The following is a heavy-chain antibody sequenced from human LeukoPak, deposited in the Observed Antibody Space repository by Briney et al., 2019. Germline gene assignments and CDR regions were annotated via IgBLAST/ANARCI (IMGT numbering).Heavy chain of an antibody. Sequence: GGSLRLSCAASGFTFSSYGMHWVRQAPGKGLEWVAFIRYDGSNKYYADSVKGRFTISRDDADHSLSLQMNSLRGEDTAVYYCARETGTTGTPYYFDFWGQGALVTVSS. D-gene: IGHD1-7*01. J-gene: IGHJ4*02. CDR2: IRYDGSNK. V-gene: IGHV3-30*02. CDR3: ARETGTTGTPYYFDF. CDR1: GFTFSSYG.